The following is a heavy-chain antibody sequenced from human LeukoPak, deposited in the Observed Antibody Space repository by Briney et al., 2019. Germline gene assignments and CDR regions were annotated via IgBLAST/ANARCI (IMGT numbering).Heavy chain of an antibody. CDR2: INPNSGGT. CDR1: GYTFTGYY. CDR3: AREGSGYDFWSGYYLKGYYFDY. Sequence: ASVKVSCKASGYTFTGYYMHWVRQAPGQGLEWMGRINPNSGGTNYAQKFQGRVTMTRDTSISTAYMELSRLRSDDTAVYYCAREGSGYDFWSGYYLKGYYFDYWGQGTLVTVSS. J-gene: IGHJ4*02. V-gene: IGHV1-2*06. D-gene: IGHD3-3*01.